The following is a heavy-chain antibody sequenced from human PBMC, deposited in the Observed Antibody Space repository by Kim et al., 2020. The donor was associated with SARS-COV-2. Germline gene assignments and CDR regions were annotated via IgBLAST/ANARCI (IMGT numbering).Heavy chain of an antibody. V-gene: IGHV5-10-1*01. CDR2: IDPSDSYT. CDR1: GYSFTRYC. J-gene: IGHJ3*02. CDR3: ARRRSDAFDI. Sequence: GESLKISCKGSGYSFTRYCISWVRQMPGKGLEWMGRIDPSDSYTNYSPSFQGHIPSSAEKSISTDYLQMSSLKASDTAMYYCARRRSDAFDIWGQGTLVTVSS.